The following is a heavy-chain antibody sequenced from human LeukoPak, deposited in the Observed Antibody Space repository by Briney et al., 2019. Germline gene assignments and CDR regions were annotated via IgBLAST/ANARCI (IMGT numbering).Heavy chain of an antibody. J-gene: IGHJ4*02. CDR1: GFTVSSHY. Sequence: GGSLRLSCAASGFTVSSHYMSWVRQAPGKGLEWISVIHSGGSTYYTDSVKDRFTISRDNSENTVYLQMNSLRAEDTAVYYCARGGSSAWYSFDYWGQGTLVTVSS. CDR2: IHSGGST. CDR3: ARGGSSAWYSFDY. D-gene: IGHD6-19*01. V-gene: IGHV3-66*01.